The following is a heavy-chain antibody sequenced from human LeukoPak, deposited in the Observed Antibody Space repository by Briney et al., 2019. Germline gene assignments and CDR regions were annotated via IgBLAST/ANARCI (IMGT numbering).Heavy chain of an antibody. CDR1: GGSISSYY. J-gene: IGHJ5*02. D-gene: IGHD5-18*01. CDR2: IYYSGNT. V-gene: IGHV4-59*08. Sequence: PSETLSLTCTVSGGSISSYYWSWIQQPPGKGLEWIGYIYYSGNTNYNPSLKSRVTISIDTSKNQFSLKLSSVSAADTAVYYCARVGYSYAFDPWGQGDLVTVSS. CDR3: ARVGYSYAFDP.